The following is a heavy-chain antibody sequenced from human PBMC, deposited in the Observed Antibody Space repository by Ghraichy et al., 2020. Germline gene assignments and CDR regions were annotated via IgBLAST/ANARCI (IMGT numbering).Heavy chain of an antibody. D-gene: IGHD3-10*01. CDR1: GFTFSSYA. CDR3: AKAHSFGSSPGFVDL. J-gene: IGHJ4*02. CDR2: MSYDGGSK. V-gene: IGHV3-30*18. Sequence: GGSLRLSCAASGFTFSSYAMHWVRQAPGKGLEWVAVMSYDGGSKYYVDSVKGRFTISRDNSKNTLYVQMNSLRAEDTAIYYCAKAHSFGSSPGFVDLWGQGTLVTVSS.